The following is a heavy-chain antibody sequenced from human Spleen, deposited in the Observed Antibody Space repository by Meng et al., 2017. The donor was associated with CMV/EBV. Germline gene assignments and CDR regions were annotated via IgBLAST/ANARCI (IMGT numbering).Heavy chain of an antibody. J-gene: IGHJ6*02. CDR2: ISGNTGFI. D-gene: IGHD2-21*02. CDR3: TKGGGERVTFDAMDV. CDR1: GFTFDDFA. V-gene: IGHV3-9*01. Sequence: SLKISCTASGFTFDDFAMHWVRQTPGEGLEWVSGISGNTGFIGYADSVKGRFTISRDNAKKTLSLQMNTLRAEDTALYYCTKGGGERVTFDAMDVWGQGTTATVSS.